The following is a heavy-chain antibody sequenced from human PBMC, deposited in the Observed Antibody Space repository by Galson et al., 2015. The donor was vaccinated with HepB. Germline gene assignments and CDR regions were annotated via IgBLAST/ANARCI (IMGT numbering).Heavy chain of an antibody. CDR2: ISSDGSGK. V-gene: IGHV3-30*18. D-gene: IGHD1-1*01. J-gene: IGHJ4*02. CDR3: GKPLFTGWNDLDH. Sequence: SLRLSCAASGFTFSSYIMHWVRQAPGKGLEWVAVISSDGSGKYYADSVKGRFTISRDNSKNTLYVEMNSLRAEDTAVYYCGKPLFTGWNDLDHWGQGALVTVSS. CDR1: GFTFSSYI.